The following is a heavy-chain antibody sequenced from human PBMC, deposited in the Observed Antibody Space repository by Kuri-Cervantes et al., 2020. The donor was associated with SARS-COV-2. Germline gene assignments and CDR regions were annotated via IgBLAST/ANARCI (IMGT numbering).Heavy chain of an antibody. V-gene: IGHV3-30*03. D-gene: IGHD7-27*01. Sequence: GESLKISCAASGFTFSSYGMHRVRQAPGKGLEWVAVISYDGSNKYYADSVKGRFTISRDNSKNTLYLQMNSLRAEDTAVYYCARELGTGEGFDYWGQGTLVTVSS. CDR2: ISYDGSNK. CDR3: ARELGTGEGFDY. CDR1: GFTFSSYG. J-gene: IGHJ4*02.